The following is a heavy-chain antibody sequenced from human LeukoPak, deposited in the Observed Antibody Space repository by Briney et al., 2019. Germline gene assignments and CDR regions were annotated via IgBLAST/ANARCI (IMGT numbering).Heavy chain of an antibody. Sequence: SSETLSLTCTVSSNSISSGDYYWSWIRQPAGKGLEWIGRIYTSGSTTYNPSLKSRVTISGDTSENQFSLRLSSVTAADTAVYYCARASYSYDISGWVPFDYWDQGTLVTVSS. CDR1: SNSISSGDYY. J-gene: IGHJ4*02. CDR2: IYTSGST. D-gene: IGHD3-22*01. V-gene: IGHV4-61*02. CDR3: ARASYSYDISGWVPFDY.